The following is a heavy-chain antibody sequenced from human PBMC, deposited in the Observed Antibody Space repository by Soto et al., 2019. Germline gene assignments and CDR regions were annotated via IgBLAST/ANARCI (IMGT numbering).Heavy chain of an antibody. CDR2: VRTYNGNT. D-gene: IGHD3-10*01. V-gene: IGHV1-18*01. Sequence: QVQLVQSGAEVKKPGASVKVSCKASGYIFTSFGITCVRQAPGQGLEWMGWVRTYNGNTKYAQKLQGRVTLSTDTSTSKAYMELRSLRSDDTAVYYCTRGAGQGSGSYDWGQGTLVTVSS. J-gene: IGHJ4*02. CDR3: TRGAGQGSGSYD. CDR1: GYIFTSFG.